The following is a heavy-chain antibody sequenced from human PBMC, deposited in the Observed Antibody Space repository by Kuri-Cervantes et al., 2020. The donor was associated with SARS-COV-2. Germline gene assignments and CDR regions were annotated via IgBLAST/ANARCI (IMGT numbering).Heavy chain of an antibody. CDR1: GGSTSSGGYY. V-gene: IGHV4-31*03. J-gene: IGHJ6*02. D-gene: IGHD3-3*01. CDR3: ARVPFWSGYYKDYYCYGMDV. Sequence: SETLSLTCTVSGGSTSSGGYYWSWIRQHPGKGLEWIGYIYYSGSTYYNPSLKSRVTISVDTSKNQFSLKLSSVTAADTAVYYCARVPFWSGYYKDYYCYGMDVWGQGTTVTVSS. CDR2: IYYSGST.